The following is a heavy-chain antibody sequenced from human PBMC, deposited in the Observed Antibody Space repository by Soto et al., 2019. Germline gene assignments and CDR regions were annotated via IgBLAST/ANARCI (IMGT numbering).Heavy chain of an antibody. Sequence: PGESLKISCKGPGHIFSNYWFGWVRQTPGKGLEWMGIIFFRDSETKFSPSFQGQVTISVDKSLNTVYLQWNTLKASDSGVYYCARGYFDSGHGYDLWGQGTQLTFSS. D-gene: IGHD3-9*01. CDR1: GHIFSNYW. J-gene: IGHJ5*02. CDR3: ARGYFDSGHGYDL. V-gene: IGHV5-51*01. CDR2: IFFRDSET.